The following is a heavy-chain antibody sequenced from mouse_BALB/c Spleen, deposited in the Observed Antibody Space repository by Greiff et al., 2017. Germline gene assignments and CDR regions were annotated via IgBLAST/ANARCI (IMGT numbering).Heavy chain of an antibody. J-gene: IGHJ1*01. CDR1: GYSITSDYA. Sequence: EVQLQESGPGLVKPSQSLSLTCTVTGYSITSDYAWNWIRQFPGNKLEWMGYISYSGSTSYNQFFLQLNSVTTEDTATYYCARFYYGSSYWYFDVWGAGTTVTVAS. CDR2: ISYSGST. D-gene: IGHD1-1*01. V-gene: IGHV3-2*02. CDR3: ARFYYGSSYWYFDV.